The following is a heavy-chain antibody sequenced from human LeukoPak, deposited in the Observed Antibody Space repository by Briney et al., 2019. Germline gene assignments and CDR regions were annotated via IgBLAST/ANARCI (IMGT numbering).Heavy chain of an antibody. J-gene: IGHJ4*02. CDR2: ISSFNGDT. Sequence: ASVKVSCKASGDSFTCYGVFWVRQAPGQGLEWMGWISSFNGDTKNAQKFQDRITMTTETSTNTAYMELRSLKSDDTAVYYCAGRGYFGYDYGNYFANWGQGMLVTVSS. CDR3: AGRGYFGYDYGNYFAN. V-gene: IGHV1-18*01. D-gene: IGHD5-12*01. CDR1: GDSFTCYG.